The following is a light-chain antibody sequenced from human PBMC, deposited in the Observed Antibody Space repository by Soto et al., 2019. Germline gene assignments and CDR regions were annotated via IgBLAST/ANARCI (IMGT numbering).Light chain of an antibody. V-gene: IGKV3-20*01. CDR3: QQYGSSPLT. CDR1: QSVSRSY. CDR2: GAS. Sequence: EILLTQSPATLSLSPGERATLSCMASQSVSRSYLAWYQQKPGQAPRLLIYGASSRATGIPDRFGGSGSGTDFTLTISRLEPEDFAVYYCQQYGSSPLTFGGGTKVDIK. J-gene: IGKJ4*01.